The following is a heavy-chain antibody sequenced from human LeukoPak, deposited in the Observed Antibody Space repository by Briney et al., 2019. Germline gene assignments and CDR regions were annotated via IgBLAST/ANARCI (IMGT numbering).Heavy chain of an antibody. Sequence: PSETLSLTCAVSGYSISSGYYWGWIRQPPGKGLEWIGNIYYSGSTYYNPSLKSRVTISVDTSKNQFSLQLSSVTVADTAVYYCARQLYSSATVWGQGTTVTVSS. CDR3: ARQLYSSATV. V-gene: IGHV4-38-2*01. D-gene: IGHD6-25*01. J-gene: IGHJ6*02. CDR1: GYSISSGYY. CDR2: IYYSGST.